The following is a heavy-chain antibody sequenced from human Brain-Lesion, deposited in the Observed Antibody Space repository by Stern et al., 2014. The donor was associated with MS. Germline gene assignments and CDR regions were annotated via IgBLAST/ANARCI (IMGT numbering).Heavy chain of an antibody. V-gene: IGHV1-69*06. J-gene: IGHJ5*02. CDR3: AKDGPALVTNWFDP. CDR1: GGTFGTYP. Sequence: VQLLEPGPEVKKPGSSVQVSCKASGGTFGTYPITWLRQAPGQGLEWMGRIIPIFGSPNYAQKFQGRVTITADRSTTTVYMKLSSLKSDDAAVYYCAKDGPALVTNWFDPWGRGTLVTVSS. CDR2: IIPIFGSP. D-gene: IGHD5-18*01.